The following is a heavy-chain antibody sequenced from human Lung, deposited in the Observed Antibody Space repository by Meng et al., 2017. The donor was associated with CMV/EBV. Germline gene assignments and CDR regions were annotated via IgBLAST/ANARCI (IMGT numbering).Heavy chain of an antibody. D-gene: IGHD2-15*01. CDR3: AKDLRDIVVLVGARVH. J-gene: IGHJ4*02. CDR1: GFTFNTYA. Sequence: GGSLRLXCAASGFTFNTYAMTWVRQAPGRGLESVSIISGNGGVTYYADSVKGRFTISRDNSKNTVYLQMNSRRAEDTAVYYCAKDLRDIVVLVGARVHWGQGXLVTVSS. V-gene: IGHV3-23*01. CDR2: ISGNGGVT.